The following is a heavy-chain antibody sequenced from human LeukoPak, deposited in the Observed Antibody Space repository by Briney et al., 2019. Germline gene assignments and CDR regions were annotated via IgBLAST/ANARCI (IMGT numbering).Heavy chain of an antibody. CDR2: IYYSGST. J-gene: IGHJ6*03. V-gene: IGHV4-39*02. CDR1: GGSISSSSYY. Sequence: SETLSLTCTVSGGSISSSSYYWGWIRQPPGKGLEWIGSIYYSGSTYYNPSLKSRVTISVDTSKNQFSLKLSSVTAADTAVYYCAREVAARRAYYYYMDVRGKGTTVTVSS. CDR3: AREVAARRAYYYYMDV. D-gene: IGHD6-6*01.